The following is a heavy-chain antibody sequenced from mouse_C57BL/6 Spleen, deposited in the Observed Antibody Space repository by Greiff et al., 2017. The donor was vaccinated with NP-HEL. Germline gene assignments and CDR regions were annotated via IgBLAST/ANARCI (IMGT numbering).Heavy chain of an antibody. J-gene: IGHJ4*01. CDR3: AYYYYGSSYWYAMDY. D-gene: IGHD1-1*01. CDR2: IDPEDGET. Sequence: DVKLQESGAELVKPGASVKLSCTASGFNIKDYYMHWVKQRTEQGLEWIGRIDPEDGETKYAPKFQGKATITADTSSNTAYLQLSSLTSEDTAVYYCAYYYYGSSYWYAMDYWGQGTSVTVSS. V-gene: IGHV14-2*01. CDR1: GFNIKDYY.